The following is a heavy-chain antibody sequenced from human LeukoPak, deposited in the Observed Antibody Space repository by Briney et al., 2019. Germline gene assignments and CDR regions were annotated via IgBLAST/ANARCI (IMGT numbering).Heavy chain of an antibody. V-gene: IGHV3-23*01. Sequence: GGSLRLSCAASGFTFSSYAMSWVRQAPGKGLEWVSAISGSGGSTYYADSVKGRFTISRDNAKNTLYLQMNSLRAEDTAVYYCARENTVTLYGMDVWGKGTTVTVSS. D-gene: IGHD4-17*01. CDR2: ISGSGGST. J-gene: IGHJ6*04. CDR1: GFTFSSYA. CDR3: ARENTVTLYGMDV.